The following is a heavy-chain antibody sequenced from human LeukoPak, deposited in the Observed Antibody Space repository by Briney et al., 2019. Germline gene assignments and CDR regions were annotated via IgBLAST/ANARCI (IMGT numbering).Heavy chain of an antibody. Sequence: ASVKVSCKASGYTFTSYDINWVRQVTGQGLEWMGWMNPNSGNTGYAQKFQGRVTITRNTSISTAYMELSSLRSEDTAVYYCARMVPVMRGNSGAFDIWGQGTMVTVSS. CDR1: GYTFTSYD. D-gene: IGHD4-23*01. CDR2: MNPNSGNT. V-gene: IGHV1-8*03. J-gene: IGHJ3*02. CDR3: ARMVPVMRGNSGAFDI.